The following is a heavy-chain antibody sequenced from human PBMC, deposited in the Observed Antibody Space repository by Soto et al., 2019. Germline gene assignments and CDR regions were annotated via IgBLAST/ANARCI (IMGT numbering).Heavy chain of an antibody. CDR3: ARAPLAANGGYYSGTDV. CDR1: AGSLIGYG. Sequence: VAAGSLIGYGGSWLRQTPGKGLEWIGYIYYSGSTNYNPSLKSRVTISVDTSKNQFSLKLSSVTAADTAVYYGARAPLAANGGYYSGTDVWGQRTKVPFS. J-gene: IGHJ6*02. D-gene: IGHD3-3*02. CDR2: IYYSGST. V-gene: IGHV4-59*01.